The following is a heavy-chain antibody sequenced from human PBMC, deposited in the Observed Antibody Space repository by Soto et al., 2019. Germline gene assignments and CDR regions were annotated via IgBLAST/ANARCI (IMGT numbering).Heavy chain of an antibody. CDR1: GDSLSSGGHY. J-gene: IGHJ4*02. D-gene: IGHD3-9*01. V-gene: IGHV4-31*03. CDR3: ARVDHRGYFAILTDY. CDR2: IYDSVNT. Sequence: QVQLQESGPGLVKPSQTLSLTCTVSGDSLSSGGHYWSWIRQNPGKGLEWIGHIYDSVNTYYSPSLRSRVTISADMSNNQFSLNLRSVTAADTAVYYCARVDHRGYFAILTDYWGQGTLVTVSS.